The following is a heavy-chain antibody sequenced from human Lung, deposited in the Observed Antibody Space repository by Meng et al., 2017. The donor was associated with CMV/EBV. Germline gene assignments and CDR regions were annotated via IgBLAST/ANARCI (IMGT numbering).Heavy chain of an antibody. CDR1: GGSISSSNW. D-gene: IGHD2-21*02. CDR3: ARVVTALWGYYFDY. Sequence: VAMAESGPGLVKLSGTLSLNCVCSGGSISSSNWWSWVRQPPGKGLEWIGEIYHSGSTNYNPSLKRRVTISVDKSKNQFSLKLSSVTAADTAVYYCARVVTALWGYYFDYWGQGTLVTVSS. J-gene: IGHJ4*02. V-gene: IGHV4-4*02. CDR2: IYHSGST.